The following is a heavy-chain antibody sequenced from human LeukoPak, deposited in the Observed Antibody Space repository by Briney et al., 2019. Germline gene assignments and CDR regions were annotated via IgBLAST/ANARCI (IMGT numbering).Heavy chain of an antibody. CDR2: INSDGSWT. D-gene: IGHD2-8*01. CDR1: GNYW. Sequence: SGGSLRLSCAASGNYWMHWVRQAPGKGLVWVSHINSDGSWTSYADSVKGRFTISRDNAENTLYLQMNSLRAEDTALYYCARSQSGVFDVWGQGTMVTVSS. V-gene: IGHV3-74*01. CDR3: ARSQSGVFDV. J-gene: IGHJ3*01.